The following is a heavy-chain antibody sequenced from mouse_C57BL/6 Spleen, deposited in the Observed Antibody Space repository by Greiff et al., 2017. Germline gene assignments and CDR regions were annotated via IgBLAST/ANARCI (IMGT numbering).Heavy chain of an antibody. CDR2: INPYNGGT. CDR1: GYTFTDYY. D-gene: IGHD2-2*01. CDR3: ARWGLRDY. Sequence: VQLQQSGPVLVKPGASVKMSCKASGYTFTDYYMNWVKQSNGKSLEWIGVINPYNGGTSYNQKFKGKATLTVDKSSSTAYMELNSLTSEDSAVYYCARWGLRDYWGQGTTLTVSS. V-gene: IGHV1-19*01. J-gene: IGHJ2*01.